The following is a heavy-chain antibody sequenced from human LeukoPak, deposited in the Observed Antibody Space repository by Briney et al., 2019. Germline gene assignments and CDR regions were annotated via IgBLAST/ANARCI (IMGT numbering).Heavy chain of an antibody. D-gene: IGHD4-23*01. CDR1: GFTLRSYW. CDR3: GRAHYSGNSGSFDI. Sequence: GGSLRLSCAASGFTLRSYWMHWVRQAPGKGLVWVSRINSDGSSTSYADSVKGRFDISSDNAKTTLYLQMNSLRAEDSAVYYCGRAHYSGNSGSFDIWGQGTMVTVSS. J-gene: IGHJ3*02. V-gene: IGHV3-74*01. CDR2: INSDGSST.